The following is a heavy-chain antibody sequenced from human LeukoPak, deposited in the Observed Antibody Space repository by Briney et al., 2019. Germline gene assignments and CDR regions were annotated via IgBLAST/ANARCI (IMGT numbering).Heavy chain of an antibody. CDR3: ARVRSGWYSGAFDI. Sequence: SQTLSLTCAVSGGSISSGGYSWSWIRQPPGKGLEWIGYIYYSGSTYYNPSLKSRVTISVDTSKNQFSLKLSSVTAADTAVYYCARVRSGWYSGAFDIWGQGTMVTVSS. V-gene: IGHV4-30-4*07. CDR1: GGSISSGGYS. J-gene: IGHJ3*02. CDR2: IYYSGST. D-gene: IGHD6-19*01.